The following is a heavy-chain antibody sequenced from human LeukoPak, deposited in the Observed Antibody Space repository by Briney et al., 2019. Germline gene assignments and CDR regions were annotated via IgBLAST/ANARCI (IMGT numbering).Heavy chain of an antibody. Sequence: GGSLRLSCAASGFTFSSYEMNWVRQAPGKGLDWVSYISSSGSTIYYADSVKGRFTISIDNAKNSLYLQMNSLRAEDTAVYYCARDLSDSSKAYWGQGTLVTVSS. D-gene: IGHD3-22*01. CDR3: ARDLSDSSKAY. CDR1: GFTFSSYE. J-gene: IGHJ4*02. V-gene: IGHV3-48*03. CDR2: ISSSGSTI.